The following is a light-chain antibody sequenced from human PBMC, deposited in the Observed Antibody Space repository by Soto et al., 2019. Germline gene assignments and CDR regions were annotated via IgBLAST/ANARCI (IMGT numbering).Light chain of an antibody. CDR1: QSVSSN. V-gene: IGKV3-15*01. Sequence: EIVMTQSPATLSLSPGERATLSCRASQSVSSNLAWYQQKPGQAPRLLIYGASTRATGIPARFSGSGSGTEFNLTISSLQSEDFAVYYCQQYNNWPITFGQGTRLEIK. CDR2: GAS. J-gene: IGKJ5*01. CDR3: QQYNNWPIT.